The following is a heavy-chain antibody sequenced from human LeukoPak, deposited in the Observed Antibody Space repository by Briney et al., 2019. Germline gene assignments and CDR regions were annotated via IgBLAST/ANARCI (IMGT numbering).Heavy chain of an antibody. V-gene: IGHV5-51*01. CDR1: GYSFTSYW. CDR3: ARQVDSGSYASLSGEFDY. J-gene: IGHJ4*02. Sequence: GESLQISCKGSGYSFTSYWIGWVRQMPGKGLEWMGIIYPGDSDTRYSPSFQGQVTISADKSISTAYLQWSSLKASDTAMYYCARQVDSGSYASLSGEFDYWGQGTLVTVSS. CDR2: IYPGDSDT. D-gene: IGHD1-26*01.